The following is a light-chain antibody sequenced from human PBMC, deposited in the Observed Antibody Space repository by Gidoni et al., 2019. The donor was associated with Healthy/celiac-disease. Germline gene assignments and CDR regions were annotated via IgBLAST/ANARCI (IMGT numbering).Light chain of an antibody. J-gene: IGLJ2*01. CDR1: STNIGSNT. V-gene: IGLV1-44*01. CDR2: SNN. CDR3: AAWDDSLNGPV. Sequence: QSVLTQPPSASGTPGQRVTISCSGSSTNIGSNTVNWYQPLPGPAPKLLIYSNNPRPSGVPDRFSGSKSGTSASLAISGLQSEDEADYYCAAWDDSLNGPVFGGGTKLTVL.